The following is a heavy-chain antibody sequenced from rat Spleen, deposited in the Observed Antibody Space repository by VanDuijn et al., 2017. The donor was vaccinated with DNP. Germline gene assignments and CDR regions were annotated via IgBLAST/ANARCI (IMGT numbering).Heavy chain of an antibody. J-gene: IGHJ1*01. D-gene: IGHD1-12*03. CDR2: INHSGST. CDR3: ARGNDGYFPNWYFDL. CDR1: GYSITSDY. V-gene: IGHV3-1*01. Sequence: EVQLQESGPGLVKPSQSLSLTCSVTGYSITSDYWGWIRKFPGDKMEWIGYINHSGSTGYNPSLKSRISITRDTSKNQFFLHLNSVTTEDTATYYCARGNDGYFPNWYFDLWGPGTMVTVSS.